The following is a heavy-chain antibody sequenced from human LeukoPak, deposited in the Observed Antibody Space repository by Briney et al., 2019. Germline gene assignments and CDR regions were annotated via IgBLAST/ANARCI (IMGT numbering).Heavy chain of an antibody. D-gene: IGHD3-9*01. CDR2: IYHSGST. J-gene: IGHJ6*02. CDR1: GGSISSGGYY. CDR3: ARSPFGRDDIPSMDV. V-gene: IGHV4-30-2*01. Sequence: PSQTLSLTCTVSGGSISSGGYYWSWIRQPPGKGLEWIGYIYHSGSTNYNPSLKSRVTISVDRSKNQFSLKLSSVTAADTAVYYCARSPFGRDDIPSMDVWGQGTTVTVSS.